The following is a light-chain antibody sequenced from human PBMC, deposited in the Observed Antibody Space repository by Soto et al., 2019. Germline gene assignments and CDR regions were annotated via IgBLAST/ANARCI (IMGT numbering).Light chain of an antibody. CDR3: QEYNSWPRT. V-gene: IGKV3-15*01. CDR1: QSVGNN. CDR2: GAS. J-gene: IGKJ1*01. Sequence: DTVMTQSPATLSVSPGERASLSCGASQSVGNNLAWYRQKPGQAPRLLVYGASTRATGVPARLSGSGSGKEFTLIISSLQSEDFEVYYCQEYNSWPRTCGQGTKVEVK.